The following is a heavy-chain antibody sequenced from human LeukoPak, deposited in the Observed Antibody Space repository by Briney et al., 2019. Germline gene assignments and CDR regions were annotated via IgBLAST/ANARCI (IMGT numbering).Heavy chain of an antibody. CDR3: ARGSPHYYDSSGYPFDY. CDR1: GYTFTSYG. D-gene: IGHD3-22*01. J-gene: IGHJ4*02. V-gene: IGHV1-18*01. CDR2: ISAYNGNT. Sequence: ASVKVSCTASGYTFTSYGISWVRQAPGQGLEWMGWISAYNGNTNYAQKLQGRVTMTTDTSTSTAYMELRSLRSDDTAVYYCARGSPHYYDSSGYPFDYWGQGTLVAVSS.